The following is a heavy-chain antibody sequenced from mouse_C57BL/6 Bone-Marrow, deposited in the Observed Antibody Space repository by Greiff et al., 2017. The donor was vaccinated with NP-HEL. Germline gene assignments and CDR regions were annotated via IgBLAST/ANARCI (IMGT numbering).Heavy chain of an antibody. J-gene: IGHJ2*01. CDR3: ARYYYGSSYFDY. D-gene: IGHD1-1*01. CDR1: GFTFSDYG. Sequence: EVQLVESGGGLVKPGGSLKLSCAASGFTFSDYGMHWVRQAPEKGLEWVAYISSGSSTIYYADTVKCRFTISRDNAKNTLFLQMTRLRSEDTAMYYCARYYYGSSYFDYWGQGTTLTVSS. CDR2: ISSGSSTI. V-gene: IGHV5-17*01.